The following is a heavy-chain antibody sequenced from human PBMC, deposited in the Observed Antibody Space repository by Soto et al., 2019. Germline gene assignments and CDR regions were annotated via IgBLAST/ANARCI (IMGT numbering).Heavy chain of an antibody. CDR2: MYYSGRT. V-gene: IGHV4-30-4*01. Sequence: QVQLQESGPGLVKPSQTLSLTCPVSGGSISSGDYYWSWIRQPPGKGLEGIGYMYYSGRTYYNPSLKSRVNISVDTSKNQFSLKLSSVTAADTAVYYCARERGEGIKIIVLITDWGQGTLVTVSS. D-gene: IGHD3-22*01. CDR3: ARERGEGIKIIVLITD. CDR1: GGSISSGDYY. J-gene: IGHJ4*02.